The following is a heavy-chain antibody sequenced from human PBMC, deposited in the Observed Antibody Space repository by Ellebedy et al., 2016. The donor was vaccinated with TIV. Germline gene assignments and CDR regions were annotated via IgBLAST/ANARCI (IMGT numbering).Heavy chain of an antibody. CDR1: GFTFSSYA. D-gene: IGHD3-10*01. CDR3: SSAPSGLFDY. J-gene: IGHJ4*02. Sequence: PGGSLRPSCAASGFTFSSYALPWVPQAPGKGLEWGPAISGSGGSKYHADSVKGRFIISRDNSKNTLSLQMNNLRVEDTAVYYCSSAPSGLFDYWGQGTLVTVSS. CDR2: ISGSGGSK. V-gene: IGHV3-23*01.